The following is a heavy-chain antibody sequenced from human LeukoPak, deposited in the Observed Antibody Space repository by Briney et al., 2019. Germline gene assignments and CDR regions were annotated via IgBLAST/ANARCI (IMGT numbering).Heavy chain of an antibody. V-gene: IGHV4-34*01. CDR2: INHSGST. CDR1: GGSFSGYY. CDR3: GRGGGLRYFDWLLYGFDP. Sequence: SETLSLTCAVYGGSFSGYYWSWIRQPPGKGLEWIGEINHSGSTNYNPSLKSRVTISVNTSKNQFSLKLSSVTAADTAVYYCGRGGGLRYFDWLLYGFDPWGQGTLVTVSS. D-gene: IGHD3-9*01. J-gene: IGHJ5*02.